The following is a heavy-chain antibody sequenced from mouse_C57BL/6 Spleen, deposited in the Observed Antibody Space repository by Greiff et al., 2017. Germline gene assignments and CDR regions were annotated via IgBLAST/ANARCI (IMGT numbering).Heavy chain of an antibody. V-gene: IGHV2-6-1*01. CDR2: IWSDGST. Sequence: QVQLKESGPGLVAPSQSLSITCTVSGFSLTSYGVHWVRQPLGKGLEWLVVIWSDGSTNYNSALKSRLSISKDNSKSQVFLKMNSLQTDDTAMYYCARHRQLRDAMDYWGQGTSVTVSS. CDR1: GFSLTSYG. CDR3: ARHRQLRDAMDY. J-gene: IGHJ4*01. D-gene: IGHD3-2*02.